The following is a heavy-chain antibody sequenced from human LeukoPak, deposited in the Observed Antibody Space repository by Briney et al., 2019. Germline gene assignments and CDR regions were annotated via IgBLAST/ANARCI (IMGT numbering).Heavy chain of an antibody. D-gene: IGHD4-17*01. J-gene: IGHJ4*02. V-gene: IGHV3-11*06. CDR1: GYTFSDYY. CDR2: ISSNNSYT. CDR3: ASGDYGDSGY. Sequence: RGSLRLSCKASGYTFSDYYMSWIRQAPGQGLEWVSYISSNNSYTNYAHTLKGRFTISRDNAKNSLYPQMNSLRAEDTAVYYCASGDYGDSGYWGQGNLVTVSS.